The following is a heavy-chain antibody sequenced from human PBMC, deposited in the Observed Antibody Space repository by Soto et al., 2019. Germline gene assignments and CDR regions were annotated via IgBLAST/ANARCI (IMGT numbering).Heavy chain of an antibody. D-gene: IGHD4-17*01. Sequence: SETLSLTCTVSGGSISSSSYYWGWIRQPPGKGLEWIGSIYYSGSTYYNPSLKSRVTISVDTSKNQFSLKLSSVTAADTAVYYCAATTVTRFSLGYWGQGTLVTVSS. J-gene: IGHJ4*02. CDR1: GGSISSSSYY. CDR3: AATTVTRFSLGY. V-gene: IGHV4-39*01. CDR2: IYYSGST.